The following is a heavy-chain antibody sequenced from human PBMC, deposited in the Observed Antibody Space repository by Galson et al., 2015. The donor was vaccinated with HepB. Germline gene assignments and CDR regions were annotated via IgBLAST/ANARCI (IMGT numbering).Heavy chain of an antibody. CDR1: GYTFTGYY. Sequence: SVKVSCKASGYTFTGYYMHWVRQAPGQGLEWMGWINPNSGGTNYAQKFQGRVTMTRDTSISTAYMELSRLRSDDTAVYYCARVHYYGRDLAFDIWGQGTMVTVSS. V-gene: IGHV1-2*02. J-gene: IGHJ3*02. CDR3: ARVHYYGRDLAFDI. D-gene: IGHD3-10*01. CDR2: INPNSGGT.